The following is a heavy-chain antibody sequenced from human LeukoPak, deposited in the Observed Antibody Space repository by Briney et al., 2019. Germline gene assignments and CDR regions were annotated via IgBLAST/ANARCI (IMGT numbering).Heavy chain of an antibody. J-gene: IGHJ4*02. CDR2: SSGSGAST. CDR1: GFTFSSYA. CDR3: AKDVGKWESLHFFDY. V-gene: IGHV3-23*01. D-gene: IGHD1-26*01. Sequence: PGGSLRLSCAASGFTFSSYAMSWVRQAPGKGLEWISGSSGSGASTYYADSVKGRFTISRDDSRNTLYLQMNSLRGDDTAVYYCAKDVGKWESLHFFDYWGQGTLVTVSS.